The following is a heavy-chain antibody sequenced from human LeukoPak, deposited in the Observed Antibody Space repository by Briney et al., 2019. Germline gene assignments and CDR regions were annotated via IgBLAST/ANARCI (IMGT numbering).Heavy chain of an antibody. CDR2: IYYSGST. D-gene: IGHD1-14*01. J-gene: IGHJ4*02. V-gene: IGHV4-31*03. CDR3: ARSPEYYFDY. CDR1: GGSISSGGYY. Sequence: PSQTLFLTCTVSGGSISSGGYYWSWIRQHPGKGLEWIGYIYYSGSTYYNPSLKSRVTISVDTSENQFSLKLTSVTAADTAVYYCARSPEYYFDYWGQGTLVTVSS.